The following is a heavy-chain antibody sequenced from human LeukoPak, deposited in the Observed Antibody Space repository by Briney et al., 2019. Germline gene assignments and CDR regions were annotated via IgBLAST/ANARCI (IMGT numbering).Heavy chain of an antibody. D-gene: IGHD2-15*01. J-gene: IGHJ4*02. CDR1: GFTFSTYS. CDR3: AKEGPYCSGGSCYSVSDY. CDR2: ISGSGGST. Sequence: GGSLRLSCTASGFTFSTYSMSWVRQAPGKGLEWVSAISGSGGSTYYADSVKGRFTISRDNSKNTLYLQMNSLRAEDTAVYYRAKEGPYCSGGSCYSVSDYWGQGTLVTVSS. V-gene: IGHV3-23*01.